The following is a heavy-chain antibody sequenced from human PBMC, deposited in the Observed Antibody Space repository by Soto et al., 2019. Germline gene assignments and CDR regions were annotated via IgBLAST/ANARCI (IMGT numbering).Heavy chain of an antibody. Sequence: AXVKVSCKASGYTFTSYYMHWVRQAPGQGLEWMGIINPSGGSTSYAQKFRSRATMTRDTSTSTVYMELSSLRSEDTAVYYCASGPGSDYYYYYGMDVWGQGTTVTVSS. CDR3: ASGPGSDYYYYYGMDV. V-gene: IGHV1-46*01. J-gene: IGHJ6*02. CDR1: GYTFTSYY. CDR2: INPSGGST.